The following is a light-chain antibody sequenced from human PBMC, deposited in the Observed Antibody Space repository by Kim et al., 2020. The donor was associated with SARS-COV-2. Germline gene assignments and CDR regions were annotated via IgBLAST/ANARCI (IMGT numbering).Light chain of an antibody. CDR2: YDS. Sequence: PGKTARITCGGNNIGSKSVHWYQQKPGQAPVLVIYYDSDRPSGIPERFSGANSGNTATLTISRVEAGDEADYYCQVWDSSSDHWVFGGGTQLTVL. CDR1: NIGSKS. CDR3: QVWDSSSDHWV. J-gene: IGLJ3*02. V-gene: IGLV3-21*04.